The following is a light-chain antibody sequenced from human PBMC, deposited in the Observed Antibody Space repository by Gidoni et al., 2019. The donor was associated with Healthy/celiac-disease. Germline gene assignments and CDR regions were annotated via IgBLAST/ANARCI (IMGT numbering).Light chain of an antibody. J-gene: IGKJ4*01. CDR2: AAS. CDR1: QSISSY. V-gene: IGKV1-39*01. CDR3: QQSYSTPLT. Sequence: IQMTQSPVSLSASVGDRVTITCRASQSISSYLNWYQQKPGKAPKLLIYAASSLQSGVPSRFSGSGSGTEFTLTISSLQPEDFATYYWQQSYSTPLTFGGGTKVEIK.